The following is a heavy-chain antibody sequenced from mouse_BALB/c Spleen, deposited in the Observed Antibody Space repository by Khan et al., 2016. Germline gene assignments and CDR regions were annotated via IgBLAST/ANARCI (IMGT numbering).Heavy chain of an antibody. CDR3: ARSNYDRDSPAWFAY. J-gene: IGHJ3*01. D-gene: IGHD2-4*01. CDR2: ITYSGST. CDR1: GYSITSDYA. V-gene: IGHV3-2*02. Sequence: EVQLQESGPGLVKPSQSLSLTCTVTGYSITSDYAWNWIRQFPGNKLEWMGYITYSGSTSYNPSLKSRISITRDTSKNQFFLQLNSVTTEDTTTYYCARSNYDRDSPAWFAYWGQGTLVTVSA.